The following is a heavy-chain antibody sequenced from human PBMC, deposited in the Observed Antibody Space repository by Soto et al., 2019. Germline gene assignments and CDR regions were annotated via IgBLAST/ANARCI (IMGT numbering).Heavy chain of an antibody. J-gene: IGHJ6*03. Sequence: EVQLVESGGGLAQPGTSLRLSCATSGFSFDDYGMHWVRQRPGKGLEWVSGISYNGANTGNADSVKGRFTISRDNAKKSLYLEMNSLRVEDTALYYCAKAAGRNYYGSLGYMVVWGNGTTVTVSS. V-gene: IGHV3-9*01. CDR3: AKAAGRNYYGSLGYMVV. CDR2: ISYNGANT. CDR1: GFSFDDYG. D-gene: IGHD3-10*01.